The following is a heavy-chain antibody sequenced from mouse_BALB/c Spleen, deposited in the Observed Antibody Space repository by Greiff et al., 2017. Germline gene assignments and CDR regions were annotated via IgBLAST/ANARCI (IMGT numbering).Heavy chain of an antibody. D-gene: IGHD2-2*01. CDR1: GYTFTSYW. Sequence: QVQLQQPGAELVRPGASVKLSCKASGYTFTSYWINWVKQRPGQGLEWIGNIYPSDSYTNYNQKFKDKATLTVDKTSSTAYMQLSSPTSEDSAVYYCTRDDYGYDRFAYWGQGTLVTVSA. V-gene: IGHV1-69*02. CDR3: TRDDYGYDRFAY. CDR2: IYPSDSYT. J-gene: IGHJ3*01.